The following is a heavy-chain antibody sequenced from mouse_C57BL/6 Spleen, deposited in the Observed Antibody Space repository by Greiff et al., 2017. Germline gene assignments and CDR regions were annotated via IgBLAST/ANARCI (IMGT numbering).Heavy chain of an antibody. Sequence: EVKLMESGGGLVQPGGSLKLSCAASGFTFSDYGMAWVRQAPRKGPEWVAFISNLAYSIYYADTVTGRFTISRENAKNTLYLEMSSLRSEDTAMYYCARGRLRGYFDVWGTGTTVTVSS. CDR3: ARGRLRGYFDV. CDR2: ISNLAYSI. CDR1: GFTFSDYG. J-gene: IGHJ1*03. V-gene: IGHV5-15*01. D-gene: IGHD2-2*01.